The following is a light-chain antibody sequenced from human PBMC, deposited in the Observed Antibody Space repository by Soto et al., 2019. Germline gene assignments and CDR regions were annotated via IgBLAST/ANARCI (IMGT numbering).Light chain of an antibody. Sequence: QSVLTQPPSVSGAPGQRVTISCTGSRSNIGAGYDVHWYQQIPGAAPKLLIYGNSNRPSGVPARCSGSKSGTSASLAITGLQAEDEADYYCQSYDASLSGDVVFGGGTKLTVL. CDR2: GNS. J-gene: IGLJ2*01. CDR3: QSYDASLSGDVV. CDR1: RSNIGAGYD. V-gene: IGLV1-40*01.